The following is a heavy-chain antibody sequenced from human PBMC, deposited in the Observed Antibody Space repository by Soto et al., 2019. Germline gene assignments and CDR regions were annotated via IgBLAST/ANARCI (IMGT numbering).Heavy chain of an antibody. D-gene: IGHD6-13*01. V-gene: IGHV3-30-3*01. CDR3: ARSDAAAGLPGDY. CDR1: GFTFSSYA. CDR2: ISYDGSNK. Sequence: QVQLVESGGGVVQPGRSLRLSCAASGFTFSSYAMHWVRQAPGKGLEWVAVISYDGSNKYYADSVKGRFTISRDNSKNTLYLQMNRLRAEDTAVYYCARSDAAAGLPGDYWGQGTLVTVSS. J-gene: IGHJ4*02.